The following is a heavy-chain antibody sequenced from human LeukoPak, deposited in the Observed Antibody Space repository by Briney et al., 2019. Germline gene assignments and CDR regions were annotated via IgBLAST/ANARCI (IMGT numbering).Heavy chain of an antibody. J-gene: IGHJ4*02. D-gene: IGHD3-10*02. Sequence: GGSLRLSCAASGFTFSSYWMHWVRQAPGMGLVWVSRINSDGRTINYADSVKGRFTISRDNAKNTVYLQMNGLRADDMAVYFCVRGAGGPRNYVLDYWGQGALVTVSS. CDR3: VRGAGGPRNYVLDY. CDR1: GFTFSSYW. CDR2: INSDGRTI. V-gene: IGHV3-74*01.